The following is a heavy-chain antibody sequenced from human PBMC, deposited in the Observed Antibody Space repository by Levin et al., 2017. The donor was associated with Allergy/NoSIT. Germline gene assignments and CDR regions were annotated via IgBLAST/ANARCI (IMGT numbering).Heavy chain of an antibody. V-gene: IGHV3-66*01. D-gene: IGHD5-24*01. J-gene: IGHJ4*02. CDR1: GFTVRTNY. Sequence: GGSLRLSCAASGFTVRTNYMSWVRQAPGKGLEWVSVIFGGGLTYYADSVKGRFTISRDISKNTVYLQMNSLRAEDTGVYYCARDLDGYTGYWGQGTLVIVSS. CDR2: IFGGGLT. CDR3: ARDLDGYTGY.